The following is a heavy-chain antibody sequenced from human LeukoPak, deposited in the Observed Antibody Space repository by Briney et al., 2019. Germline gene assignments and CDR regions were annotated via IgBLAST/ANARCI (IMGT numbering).Heavy chain of an antibody. J-gene: IGHJ5*02. D-gene: IGHD4-17*01. CDR2: IIPILGIA. V-gene: IGHV1-69*04. CDR1: GGTFSSYT. Sequence: SVKVSCKASGGTFSSYTISWVRQAPGQGLEWMGRIIPILGIANYAQKFQGRVTITADKSTSTAYMELSSLRSEDTAVYYCARERGLYGDYVQDGFDPWGQGTLVTVSS. CDR3: ARERGLYGDYVQDGFDP.